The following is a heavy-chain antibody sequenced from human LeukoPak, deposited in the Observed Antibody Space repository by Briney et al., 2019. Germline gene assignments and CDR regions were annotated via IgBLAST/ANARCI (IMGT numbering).Heavy chain of an antibody. CDR2: MNPNSGNT. J-gene: IGHJ1*01. D-gene: IGHD6-13*01. CDR3: ARDRDSSWDLRRLNSAEYFQH. V-gene: IGHV1-8*01. CDR1: GYTFTSYD. Sequence: ASVKVSCKASGYTFTSYDINWVRQATGQGLEWMGWMNPNSGNTGYAQKFQGRVTITADKSTSTAYMELSSLRSEDTAVYYCARDRDSSWDLRRLNSAEYFQHWGQGTLVTVSS.